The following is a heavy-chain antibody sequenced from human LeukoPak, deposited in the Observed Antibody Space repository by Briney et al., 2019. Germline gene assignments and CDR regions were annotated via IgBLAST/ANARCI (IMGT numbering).Heavy chain of an antibody. V-gene: IGHV3-73*01. Sequence: PGGSLRLSCAASGFTFSGSAMHLVRQASGKGLEWVGRIRSKANSYATAYAASVKGRFTISRDDSKNTAYLQMNSLKTEDTAVYYCTRVGDFWSGPTYWGQGTLVTVSS. CDR3: TRVGDFWSGPTY. CDR1: GFTFSGSA. CDR2: IRSKANSYAT. D-gene: IGHD3-3*01. J-gene: IGHJ4*02.